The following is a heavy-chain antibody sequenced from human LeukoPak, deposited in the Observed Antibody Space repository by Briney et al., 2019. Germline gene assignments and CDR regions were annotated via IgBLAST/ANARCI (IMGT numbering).Heavy chain of an antibody. D-gene: IGHD3-9*01. Sequence: PSETLSLTCTVSGGSISSYYWSWIRQPLGKGLEWIGYIYYTGSTNYNPSLKSRVTISVDTSKNQFSLKLSSVTAADTAVYYCATLTGYSSESWFDPWGQGILVTVSS. CDR3: ATLTGYSSESWFDP. CDR2: IYYTGST. V-gene: IGHV4-59*01. CDR1: GGSISSYY. J-gene: IGHJ5*02.